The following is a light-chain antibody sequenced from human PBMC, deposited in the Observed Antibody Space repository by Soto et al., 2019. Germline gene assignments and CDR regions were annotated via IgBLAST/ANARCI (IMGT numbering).Light chain of an antibody. V-gene: IGKV2-30*01. CDR3: MQGTHWPWT. Sequence: DVVMTQSPLSLPVTLGQPASISCMSTQSLVYTDGDTYLSWFQQRPGQSPRRLIYKVSNRDSGVPDRFSGSGSGTDFTLKISRVEAEDVGVYYCMQGTHWPWTVGQGTKVEIK. CDR2: KVS. J-gene: IGKJ1*01. CDR1: QSLVYTDGDTY.